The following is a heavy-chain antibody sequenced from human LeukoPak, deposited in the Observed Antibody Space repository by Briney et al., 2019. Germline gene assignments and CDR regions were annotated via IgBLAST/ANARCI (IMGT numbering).Heavy chain of an antibody. CDR2: INAGNGNT. D-gene: IGHD6-13*01. V-gene: IGHV1-3*01. CDR3: ANLYSSSPKVDY. Sequence: ASVKVSCKASGYTFTSYATHWVRQAPGQRLEWMGWINAGNGNTKYSQKFQGRVTITRDTSASTAYMELSSLRSEDTAVYYCANLYSSSPKVDYWGQGTLVTVSS. CDR1: GYTFTSYA. J-gene: IGHJ4*02.